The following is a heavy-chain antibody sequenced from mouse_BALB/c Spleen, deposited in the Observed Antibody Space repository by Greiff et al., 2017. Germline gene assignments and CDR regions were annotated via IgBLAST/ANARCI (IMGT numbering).Heavy chain of an antibody. J-gene: IGHJ3*01. CDR3: ARAYYGNEFAY. CDR1: GFTFSSYA. D-gene: IGHD2-10*01. V-gene: IGHV5-9-4*01. Sequence: EVQRVESGGGLVKPGGSLKLSCAASGFTFSSYAMSWVRQSPEKRLEWVAEISSGGSYTYYPDTVTGRFTISRDNAKNTLYLEMSSLRSEDTAMYYCARAYYGNEFAYWGQGTLVTVSA. CDR2: ISSGGSYT.